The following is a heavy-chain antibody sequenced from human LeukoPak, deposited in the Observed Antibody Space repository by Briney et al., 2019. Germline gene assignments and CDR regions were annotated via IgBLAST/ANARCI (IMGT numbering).Heavy chain of an antibody. CDR2: INPNSGGT. CDR1: GYTFTGYY. J-gene: IGHJ5*02. Sequence: ASVKVSCKAPGYTFTGYYMHWVRQAPGQGLEWMGWINPNSGGTNYAQKFQGRVTMTRDTSISTAYMELSRLRSDDTAVYYCARGTTYYDFWSGFNWFDPWGQGTLVTVSS. V-gene: IGHV1-2*02. CDR3: ARGTTYYDFWSGFNWFDP. D-gene: IGHD3-3*01.